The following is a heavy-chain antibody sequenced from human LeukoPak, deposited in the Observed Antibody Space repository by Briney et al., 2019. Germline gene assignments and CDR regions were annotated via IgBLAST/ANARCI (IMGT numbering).Heavy chain of an antibody. CDR1: GFAFGSYA. V-gene: IGHV3-30*02. CDR3: AKDPSYFDFWSGPED. Sequence: PGGSLRLSCAASGFAFGSYAMHWVRQAPGKGLEWLTLIRFDGSKKYYADSVKGRFTISRDNSKNSLFLQMNALRPEDTGVYYCAKDPSYFDFWSGPEDWGQGTLVTVSS. J-gene: IGHJ4*02. CDR2: IRFDGSKK. D-gene: IGHD3-3*01.